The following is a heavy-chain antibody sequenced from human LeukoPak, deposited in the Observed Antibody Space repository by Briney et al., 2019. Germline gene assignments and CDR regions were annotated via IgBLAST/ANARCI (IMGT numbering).Heavy chain of an antibody. CDR1: GFTFSSYV. V-gene: IGHV3-30*04. D-gene: IGHD3-10*01. Sequence: PGRSLRLSCAASGFTFSSYVMHWVRQAPGKGLEWVAIISYDGSNEYYADSVKGRFTISRDNSKNTLYLQMNSLRAEDTAVYYCAKDRAMVRGRYMDVWGKGTTVTVSS. CDR3: AKDRAMVRGRYMDV. J-gene: IGHJ6*03. CDR2: ISYDGSNE.